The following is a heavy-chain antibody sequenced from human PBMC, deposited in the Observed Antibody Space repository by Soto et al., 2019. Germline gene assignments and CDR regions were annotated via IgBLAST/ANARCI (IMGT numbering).Heavy chain of an antibody. CDR1: GGTFSSYA. V-gene: IGHV1-69*01. Sequence: QVQLVQSGAEAKKPGSSVKVSCKASGGTFSSYAISWVRQAPGQGLEWMGGIIPIFGTANYAQKFQGRVTITADESTSTAYMELSSLRSEDTAVYYCASDRSMVRGSYYFDYWGQGTLVTVSS. CDR3: ASDRSMVRGSYYFDY. J-gene: IGHJ4*02. D-gene: IGHD3-10*01. CDR2: IIPIFGTA.